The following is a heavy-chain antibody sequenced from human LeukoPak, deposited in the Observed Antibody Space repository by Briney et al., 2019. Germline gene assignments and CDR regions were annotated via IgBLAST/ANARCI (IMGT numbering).Heavy chain of an antibody. V-gene: IGHV3-13*01. CDR2: IGTAGDT. CDR1: GFTFGNYD. Sequence: PGGSLRLSCAASGFTFGNYDMHWVRQAAGKGLEWVSGIGTAGDTYYSGSVKGRFTISRDNAKNSLYLQMNSLRAEDTAVYYCARDVIVATNDAFDIWGQGTMVTVSS. J-gene: IGHJ3*02. CDR3: ARDVIVATNDAFDI. D-gene: IGHD5-12*01.